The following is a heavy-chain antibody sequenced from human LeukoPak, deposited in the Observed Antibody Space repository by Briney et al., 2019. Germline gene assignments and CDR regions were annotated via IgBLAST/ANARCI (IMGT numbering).Heavy chain of an antibody. CDR3: ARGWGYFDY. CDR1: GDSISSYY. J-gene: IGHJ4*02. CDR2: IYYSGST. D-gene: IGHD7-27*01. V-gene: IGHV4-59*01. Sequence: SETLSLTCTVSGDSISSYYWSWIRQPPGKGLEWIGYIYYSGSTNYNPSRKSRVNISGDTSNNQFSLNLSSVTAADTAVYYCARGWGYFDYWGQGTLVTVSS.